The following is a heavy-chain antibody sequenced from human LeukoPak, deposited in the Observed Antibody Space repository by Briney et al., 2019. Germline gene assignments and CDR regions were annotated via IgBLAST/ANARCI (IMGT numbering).Heavy chain of an antibody. CDR1: GGSISSSSAY. V-gene: IGHV4-39*01. Sequence: SETLSLTCTVSGGSISSSSAYWGWIRQPPGKGLEWIGSIYYSKNTYYNPSLKSRVTISADTSKNQFSLTLGSVSAADTAVYYCARRALGKDWFDPWGQGTLVTVSS. CDR2: IYYSKNT. CDR3: ARRALGKDWFDP. J-gene: IGHJ5*02. D-gene: IGHD1-26*01.